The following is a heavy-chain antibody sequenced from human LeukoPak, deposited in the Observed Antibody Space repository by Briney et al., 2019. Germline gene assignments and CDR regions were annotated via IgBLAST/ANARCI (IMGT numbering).Heavy chain of an antibody. Sequence: GGSLRLSCAASGFTFSSYAMHWVRQAPGKGLEWVSGISWNSGSIGYADSVKGRFTISRDNAKNSLYLQMNSLRAEDMALYYCAKDIGRRVVDYYFDYWGQGTLVTVSS. CDR2: ISWNSGSI. CDR1: GFTFSSYA. CDR3: AKDIGRRVVDYYFDY. J-gene: IGHJ4*02. D-gene: IGHD2-15*01. V-gene: IGHV3-9*03.